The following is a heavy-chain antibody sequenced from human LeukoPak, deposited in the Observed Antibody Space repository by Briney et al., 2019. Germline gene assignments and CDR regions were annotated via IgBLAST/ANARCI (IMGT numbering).Heavy chain of an antibody. CDR2: IYYSGST. CDR3: AREDRDIYYDSSGYPDAFDI. CDR1: GGALNSYY. V-gene: IGHV4-59*01. J-gene: IGHJ3*02. D-gene: IGHD3-22*01. Sequence: SETLSLTCTVSGGALNSYYWNWIRQPPGKGLEWIGYIYYSGSTKYSPSLKSRVTISVDTSKNQFSLKLSSVTAADTAVYYCAREDRDIYYDSSGYPDAFDIWGQGTMVTVSS.